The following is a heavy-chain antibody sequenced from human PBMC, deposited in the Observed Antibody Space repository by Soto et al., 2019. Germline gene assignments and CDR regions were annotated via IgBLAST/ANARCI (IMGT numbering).Heavy chain of an antibody. Sequence: GGSLRRSCAASGFTFSNAWMNWVRQALGKGLEWVGRIKSKTDGGTTDYAAPVKGRFTISRDDSKNTLYLQMNSLKTEDTAVYYCTTVLYYDFWTATYGMDVWGQGTTVTVSS. J-gene: IGHJ6*02. V-gene: IGHV3-15*07. D-gene: IGHD3-3*01. CDR2: IKSKTDGGTT. CDR1: GFTFSNAW. CDR3: TTVLYYDFWTATYGMDV.